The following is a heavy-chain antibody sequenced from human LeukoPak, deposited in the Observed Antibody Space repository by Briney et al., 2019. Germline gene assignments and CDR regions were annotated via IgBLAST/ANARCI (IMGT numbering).Heavy chain of an antibody. J-gene: IGHJ4*02. Sequence: PGRSLRLSCAASGFTFSSYAMHWVRQAPGKGLEWVAVISYDGSNKYYADSVKGRFTISRDNSKNTLYLQMNSLRAEDTAVYYCAKDRHDSSGYYPFDYWGQGTLVTVSS. D-gene: IGHD3-22*01. V-gene: IGHV3-30*04. CDR1: GFTFSSYA. CDR3: AKDRHDSSGYYPFDY. CDR2: ISYDGSNK.